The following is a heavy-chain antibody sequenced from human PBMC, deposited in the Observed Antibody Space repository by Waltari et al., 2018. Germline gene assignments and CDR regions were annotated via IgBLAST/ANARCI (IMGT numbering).Heavy chain of an antibody. CDR3: ARDLYDSTGSWYFDL. Sequence: QVLLVQSGAEVKKPGSSVKVSCKASGVTFGNQAFSWVRQAPGQGLEWMGRILPILTITNYAQKFQGRVTFTADKSMTTAYMELSSLRSEDTAVYYCARDLYDSTGSWYFDLWGRGTLVTVSS. J-gene: IGHJ2*01. CDR1: GVTFGNQA. V-gene: IGHV1-69*04. D-gene: IGHD3-22*01. CDR2: ILPILTIT.